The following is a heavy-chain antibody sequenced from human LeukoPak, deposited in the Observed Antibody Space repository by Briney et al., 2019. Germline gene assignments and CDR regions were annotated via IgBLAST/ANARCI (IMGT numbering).Heavy chain of an antibody. Sequence: GGSLRXSCAASGFTVSSNYMSWVRQAPGKGLEWVSVIYSGGSTYYADSVKGRFTISRDNSKNTLYLQMNSLRAEDTAVYYCARDPHTTGSSPRWGQGTLVTVSS. D-gene: IGHD1-1*01. CDR2: IYSGGST. V-gene: IGHV3-53*01. CDR1: GFTVSSNY. J-gene: IGHJ4*02. CDR3: ARDPHTTGSSPR.